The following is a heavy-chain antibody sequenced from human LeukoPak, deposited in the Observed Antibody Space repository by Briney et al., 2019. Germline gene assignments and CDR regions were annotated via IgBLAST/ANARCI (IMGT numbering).Heavy chain of an antibody. CDR3: TREDY. Sequence: ASVKVSCKASGYTFTGYPILWVRQAPGQGLEWMGWIIPNSGATTYAQKFQGRVTMTRDTSISTAFMELSSLTSDDTAVYYCTREDYWGQGNPVTVSS. V-gene: IGHV1-2*02. CDR1: GYTFTGYP. J-gene: IGHJ4*02. CDR2: IIPNSGAT.